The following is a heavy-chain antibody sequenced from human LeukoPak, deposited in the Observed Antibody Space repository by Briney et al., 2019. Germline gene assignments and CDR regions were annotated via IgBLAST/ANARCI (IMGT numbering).Heavy chain of an antibody. D-gene: IGHD1-26*01. J-gene: IGHJ5*02. CDR3: AKIEVGRFDP. CDR2: IYDRGST. CDR1: GASISSHY. V-gene: IGHV4-59*11. Sequence: SETLSLTCTVTGASISSHYWCWVRQTPGTGLEWIGDIYDRGSTTYNPSLKSRVSISVDTSRNQFSLNLRSVTAADTAVYYCAKIEVGRFDPWGQGTLVTVSS.